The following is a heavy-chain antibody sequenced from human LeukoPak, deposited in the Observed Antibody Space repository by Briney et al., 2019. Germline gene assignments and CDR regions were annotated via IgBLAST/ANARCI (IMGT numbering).Heavy chain of an antibody. CDR3: ARRIQGMAPYYFDY. V-gene: IGHV3-66*01. D-gene: IGHD5-24*01. Sequence: PGGSLRLSCAVSGFTVSFNYMSWVRQAPGKGLEWVSVIYSGGSTFYADSVKGRFTISRDNAKNTLYLQMNSLRAEDTAVYYCARRIQGMAPYYFDYWGQGTLVTASS. J-gene: IGHJ4*02. CDR1: GFTVSFNY. CDR2: IYSGGST.